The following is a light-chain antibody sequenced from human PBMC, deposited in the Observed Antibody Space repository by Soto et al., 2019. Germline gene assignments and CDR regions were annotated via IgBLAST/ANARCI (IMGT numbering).Light chain of an antibody. Sequence: QSVLTQPPSASGTPGQRVTISCSGSSSNIGSNTVNWYQHLPGTAPKLLIYSNNQRPSGVPDRFSGSKSGTSASLAISGLQSEDEADYYCAAWDASLDVYVFGTGTKVTVL. CDR1: SSNIGSNT. J-gene: IGLJ1*01. CDR2: SNN. V-gene: IGLV1-44*01. CDR3: AAWDASLDVYV.